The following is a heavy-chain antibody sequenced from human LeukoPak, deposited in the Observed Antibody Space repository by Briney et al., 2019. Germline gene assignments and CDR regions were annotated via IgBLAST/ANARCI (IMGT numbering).Heavy chain of an antibody. CDR1: GGSMSPYH. D-gene: IGHD5-18*01. CDR2: IYYSGST. Sequence: PSETLSLTCTVSGGSMSPYHWGWIRQPPGKGLEWIGYIYYSGSTNYNPSLKSRVTISVDTSKNQFSLKLSSVTAADTAVYYCARGYSYGDNWFDPWGQGTLVTVSS. CDR3: ARGYSYGDNWFDP. V-gene: IGHV4-59*08. J-gene: IGHJ5*02.